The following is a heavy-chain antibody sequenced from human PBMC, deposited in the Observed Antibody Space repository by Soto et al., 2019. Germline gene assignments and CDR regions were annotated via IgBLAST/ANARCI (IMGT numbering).Heavy chain of an antibody. V-gene: IGHV3-48*02. Sequence: EVQLVESGGGLVQPGGSLRLSCAASGFTFSSYSMNWVRQAPGKGLEWVSYISSSSSTIDYADSVKGRFTSSRDNAKNSLSLKMNSLRDEDTAVYYCARDEFIFGYGMDVWGQGTTVTVSS. J-gene: IGHJ6*02. CDR3: ARDEFIFGYGMDV. D-gene: IGHD3-3*02. CDR2: ISSSSSTI. CDR1: GFTFSSYS.